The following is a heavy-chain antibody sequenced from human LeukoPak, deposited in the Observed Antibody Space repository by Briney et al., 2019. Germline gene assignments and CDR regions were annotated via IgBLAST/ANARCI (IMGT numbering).Heavy chain of an antibody. J-gene: IGHJ6*02. Sequence: GGSLRLSCAASGFTFDDFGMNWVRQVPGKGLEWVSGINWNGGSTGYADSVKGRFTISRDSAKNFLHLQMHSLRAEDTALYYCARGPAPPFQYYGMDIWGQGTTVTVSS. CDR2: INWNGGST. CDR1: GFTFDDFG. CDR3: ARGPAPPFQYYGMDI. V-gene: IGHV3-20*04.